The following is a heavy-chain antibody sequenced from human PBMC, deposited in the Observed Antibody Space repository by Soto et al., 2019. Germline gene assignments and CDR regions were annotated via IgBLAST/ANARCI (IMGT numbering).Heavy chain of an antibody. CDR2: IYSSGST. Sequence: PSETLSLTCTVSDGSVSSGSYYWSWIRQPPGKGLEWIGYIYSSGSTLYNPSLKSRVIISVDTSMNQSSLKLSSVTAADTAVYYCARDSVAFFDSWGQGTLVTVSS. V-gene: IGHV4-61*01. CDR3: ARDSVAFFDS. D-gene: IGHD2-15*01. J-gene: IGHJ4*02. CDR1: DGSVSSGSYY.